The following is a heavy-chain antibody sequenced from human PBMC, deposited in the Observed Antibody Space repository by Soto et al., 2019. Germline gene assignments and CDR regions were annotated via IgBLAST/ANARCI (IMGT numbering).Heavy chain of an antibody. Sequence: QVQLVQSGAEVKKPGASVKVSCKASGYTFTSYDISWVRQAPGQGLEWMGGIIPIFGTANYAQKFQGRVTITADESTSTAYMELSSLRSEDTAVYYCARDREMATINYFDYWGQGTLVTVSS. CDR1: GYTFTSYD. CDR3: ARDREMATINYFDY. V-gene: IGHV1-69*01. D-gene: IGHD5-12*01. J-gene: IGHJ4*02. CDR2: IIPIFGTA.